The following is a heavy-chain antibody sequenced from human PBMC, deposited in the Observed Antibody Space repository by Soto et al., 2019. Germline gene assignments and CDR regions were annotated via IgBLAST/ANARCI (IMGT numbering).Heavy chain of an antibody. D-gene: IGHD3-16*01. CDR3: AKDRRAGGNSAFYFDF. CDR2: ISATGGGT. J-gene: IGHJ4*02. Sequence: VGSLRLSCAASGFKFSNYAMSWVRQAPGKGLEWVSLISATGGGTYYADSVKGRFTISRDNSHNTLYLQVHSLTAEDTGVYYCAKDRRAGGNSAFYFDFWGQGAHITVSS. CDR1: GFKFSNYA. V-gene: IGHV3-23*01.